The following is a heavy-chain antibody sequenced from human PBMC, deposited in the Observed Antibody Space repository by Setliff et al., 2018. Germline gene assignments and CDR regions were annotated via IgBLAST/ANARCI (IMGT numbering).Heavy chain of an antibody. Sequence: SVKVSCKASGCTFSSYTISWVRQAPGQGLEWMGGIIPILGIAHYAQKFQGRVTITADKSTSTAYMELSSLRSEDAAVYYCARDRSSGKATVWFGEFKGWLDAWGQGTLVTVSS. D-gene: IGHD3-10*01. CDR2: IIPILGIA. V-gene: IGHV1-69*10. CDR3: ARDRSSGKATVWFGEFKGWLDA. J-gene: IGHJ5*02. CDR1: GCTFSSYT.